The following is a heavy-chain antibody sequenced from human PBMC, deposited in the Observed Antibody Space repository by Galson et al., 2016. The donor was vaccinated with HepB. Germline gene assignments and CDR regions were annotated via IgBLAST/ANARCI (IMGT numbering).Heavy chain of an antibody. D-gene: IGHD3-16*01. CDR3: ARDPAIWGTPDTFDI. J-gene: IGHJ3*02. V-gene: IGHV3-7*01. CDR2: IKEDGSEK. Sequence: SLRLSCAASGFSFSRDWMSWVRQAPGKGLEWVANIKEDGSEKYYVDSVKGRFIVSRDNAKNSLYLQKNSLRAEDTAVYYCARDPAIWGTPDTFDIWGQGTMVTVSS. CDR1: GFSFSRDW.